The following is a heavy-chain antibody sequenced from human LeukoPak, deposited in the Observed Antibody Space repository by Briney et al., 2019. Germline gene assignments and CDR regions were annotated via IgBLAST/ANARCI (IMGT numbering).Heavy chain of an antibody. CDR2: IIPIFGTA. D-gene: IGHD4-17*01. CDR1: GGTCSSYA. Sequence: ASVKVSCKASGGTCSSYAISWVRQAPGQGLEWMGGIIPIFGTANYAQKFQGRVTITADESTSTAYMELSSLRSEDTAVYYCARGPGVYGDYDYWGQGTLVTVSS. V-gene: IGHV1-69*13. CDR3: ARGPGVYGDYDY. J-gene: IGHJ4*02.